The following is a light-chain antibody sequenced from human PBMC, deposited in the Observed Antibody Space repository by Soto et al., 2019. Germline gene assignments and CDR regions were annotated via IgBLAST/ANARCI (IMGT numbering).Light chain of an antibody. J-gene: IGKJ5*01. Sequence: DIQLTQSPSFLSASVGDRVTITCRASQGISSYLAWYQQKPGKAPKLLIYAASTLQSGVPSRFSGSGSGTDFTLTISSLQPEDIATYYCQQSYSSLITFGQGTRLEI. CDR2: AAS. CDR3: QQSYSSLIT. V-gene: IGKV1-9*01. CDR1: QGISSY.